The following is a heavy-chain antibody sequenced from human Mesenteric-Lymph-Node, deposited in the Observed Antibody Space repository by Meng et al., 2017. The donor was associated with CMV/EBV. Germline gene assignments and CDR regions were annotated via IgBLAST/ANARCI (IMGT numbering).Heavy chain of an antibody. CDR2: IRSKSNNYAT. CDR1: GFTFSGYA. J-gene: IGHJ6*02. CDR3: AKDLPSVVQLSYDYYYGMDV. V-gene: IGHV3-73*01. Sequence: GGSLRLSCAASGFTFSGYAIHWVRQAPGKGLEWVGRIRSKSNNYATDYAASRKGRFTISRDDFKNTLYLQMNSLRAEDTAVYYCAKDLPSVVQLSYDYYYGMDVWGQGTTVTVSS. D-gene: IGHD2-2*01.